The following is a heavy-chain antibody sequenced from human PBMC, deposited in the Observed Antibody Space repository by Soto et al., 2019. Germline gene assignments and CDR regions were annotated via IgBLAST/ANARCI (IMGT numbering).Heavy chain of an antibody. CDR3: ASKYSSSWYVGPVNY. D-gene: IGHD6-13*01. J-gene: IGHJ4*02. CDR1: GDSIRSISYY. V-gene: IGHV4-39*01. CDR2: IYYTGRS. Sequence: QMQLQESGPGLVKASETLSLTCTASGDSIRSISYYWGWIRQSPGKGPKWIGSIYYTGRSHYNPSLKSRVTLSVEAATNQYSLQLISVTATDTAVYYCASKYSSSWYVGPVNYFGQGILVPVSS.